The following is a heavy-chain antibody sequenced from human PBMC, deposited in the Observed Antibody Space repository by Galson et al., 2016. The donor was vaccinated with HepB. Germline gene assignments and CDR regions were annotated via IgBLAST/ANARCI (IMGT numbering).Heavy chain of an antibody. D-gene: IGHD5-18*01. J-gene: IGHJ6*02. CDR3: AVLLPYSPHGLYG. Sequence: QSGAEVKKPGESLKISCKGSGSTFANFYVAWVRQMPGKGLQCMGIIYPGDSETRYSPAFQGQVTISADKSTAPTYLQWRSLRTSDTAMYLCAVLLPYSPHGLYGWGQGTAVTVSS. V-gene: IGHV5-51*01. CDR1: GSTFANFY. CDR2: IYPGDSET.